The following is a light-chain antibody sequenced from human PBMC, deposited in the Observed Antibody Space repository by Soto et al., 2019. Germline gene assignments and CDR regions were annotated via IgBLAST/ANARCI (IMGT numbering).Light chain of an antibody. Sequence: QSALTQPASVSASPGQSITISCTGTRGDIGGYNYVSWYQQHPGKAPKLMIYDVYHRPSGVSNRFSSSNSGNAASLTISGLQAEDEADYYCGSYTSSTTLVFGTGTKVTVL. CDR2: DVY. CDR1: RGDIGGYNY. CDR3: GSYTSSTTLV. V-gene: IGLV2-14*03. J-gene: IGLJ1*01.